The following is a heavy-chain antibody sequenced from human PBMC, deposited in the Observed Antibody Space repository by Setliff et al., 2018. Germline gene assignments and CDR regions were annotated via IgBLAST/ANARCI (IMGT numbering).Heavy chain of an antibody. CDR3: ARDGVSYGMDV. V-gene: IGHV3-11*04. J-gene: IGHJ6*02. CDR1: GFTFSNYA. CDR2: ISGSGITI. Sequence: PGGSLRLSCAASGFTFSNYAVSWVRQAPGKGLEWISKISGSGITIYYADSVRGRFTISRDNAKNSLYLQMNSLRAEDTAVYYCARDGVSYGMDVWGQGTTVTVSS.